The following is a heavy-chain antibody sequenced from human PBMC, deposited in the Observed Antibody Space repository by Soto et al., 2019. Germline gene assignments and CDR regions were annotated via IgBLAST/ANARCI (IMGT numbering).Heavy chain of an antibody. CDR2: VSHSGST. V-gene: IGHV4-59*01. CDR1: GGSISSNY. J-gene: IGHJ4*01. D-gene: IGHD3-10*01. CDR3: ARDYLRALDY. Sequence: QVQLQESGPGLVKPSETLSLTCTVSGGSISSNYWSWIRQPPGKGLEWLGYVSHSGSTNYNPSLKSRATISRDTSKNQLSLKLPSVTAADTAVSYCARDYLRALDYWGHGTLVTVSS.